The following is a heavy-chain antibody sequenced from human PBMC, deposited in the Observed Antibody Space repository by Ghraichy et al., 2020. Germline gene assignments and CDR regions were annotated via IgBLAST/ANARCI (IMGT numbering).Heavy chain of an antibody. CDR3: ARGEYPTVTSYFDY. Sequence: GGSLRLSCAASGFTFSSYWMSWVRQAPGKGLEWVANIKQDGSEKYYVDSVKGRFTISRDNAKNSLYLQMNSLRAEDTAVYYCARGEYPTVTSYFDYWGQGTLVTVSS. D-gene: IGHD4-17*01. CDR2: IKQDGSEK. J-gene: IGHJ4*02. CDR1: GFTFSSYW. V-gene: IGHV3-7*03.